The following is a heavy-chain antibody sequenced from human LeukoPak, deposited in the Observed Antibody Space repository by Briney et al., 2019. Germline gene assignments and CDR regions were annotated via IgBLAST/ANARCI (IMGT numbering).Heavy chain of an antibody. CDR1: GFTFDSFG. V-gene: IGHV3-33*01. J-gene: IGHJ4*02. D-gene: IGHD5-18*01. CDR3: ARGVRGYSYVPFDY. Sequence: GGSLRLSCAASGFTFDSFGMHWVRQVPGKGLEWVAIIWYDGSNKYYADSVKGRFTISRDNAKNSLYLQMNSLRAEDTAVYYCARGVRGYSYVPFDYWGQGTLVTVSS. CDR2: IWYDGSNK.